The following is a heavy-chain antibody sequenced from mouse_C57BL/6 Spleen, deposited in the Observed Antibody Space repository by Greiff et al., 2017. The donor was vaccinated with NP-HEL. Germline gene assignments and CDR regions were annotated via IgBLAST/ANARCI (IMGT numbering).Heavy chain of an antibody. V-gene: IGHV1-82*01. CDR3: ARVATGGLLYYFDY. D-gene: IGHD2-13*01. J-gene: IGHJ2*01. CDR1: GYAFSSSW. CDR2: IYPGDGDT. Sequence: QVQLQQSGPELVKPGASVKISCKASGYAFSSSWMNWVKQRPGKGLEWIGRIYPGDGDTNYNGKFKGKATLTADKSSSTAYMQLSSLTSEDSAVYFCARVATGGLLYYFDYWGQGTTLTVSS.